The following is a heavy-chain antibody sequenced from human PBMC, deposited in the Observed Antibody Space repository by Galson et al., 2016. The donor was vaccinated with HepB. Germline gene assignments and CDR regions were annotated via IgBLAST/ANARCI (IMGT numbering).Heavy chain of an antibody. CDR1: GFNFNNYT. V-gene: IGHV3-48*04. CDR2: ISSGSSII. D-gene: IGHD2-21*02. J-gene: IGHJ4*02. CDR3: ARDRGSYCGGDCSYYYFDD. Sequence: SLRLSCAASGFNFNNYTINWVRQAPGKGLEWISYISSGSSIIYYADSVRGRFTISRDNAKNSLYLQMNTLRAEDTAIYYCARDRGSYCGGDCSYYYFDDLGQGTLVTVSS.